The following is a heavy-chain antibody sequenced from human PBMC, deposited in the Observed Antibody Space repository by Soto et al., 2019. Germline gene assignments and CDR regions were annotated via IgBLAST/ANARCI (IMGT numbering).Heavy chain of an antibody. CDR3: AREVVVVVAARGNWFDP. Sequence: SETLSLTCTVSGGSVSSGSYYWSWIRQPPGKGLEWIGYIYYSGSTNYNPSLKSRVTISVDTSKNQFSLKLSSVTAADTAVYYCAREVVVVVAARGNWFDPWGQGTLVTVSS. J-gene: IGHJ5*02. CDR1: GGSVSSGSYY. D-gene: IGHD2-15*01. V-gene: IGHV4-61*01. CDR2: IYYSGST.